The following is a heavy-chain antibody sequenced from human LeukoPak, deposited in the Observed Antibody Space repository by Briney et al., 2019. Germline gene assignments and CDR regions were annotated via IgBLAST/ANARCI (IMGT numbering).Heavy chain of an antibody. CDR3: TRNSGWYGLS. CDR2: ISRSGGST. CDR1: GFTFSSYG. D-gene: IGHD6-19*01. J-gene: IGHJ1*01. Sequence: GGSLRLSCAASGFTFSSYGMSWVRQAPGKGLEWVSSISRSGGSTHYADSVKGRFTISRDNSNNTLFLHLNSLRGEDTAVYYCTRNSGWYGLSWGQGTLVTVSS. V-gene: IGHV3-23*01.